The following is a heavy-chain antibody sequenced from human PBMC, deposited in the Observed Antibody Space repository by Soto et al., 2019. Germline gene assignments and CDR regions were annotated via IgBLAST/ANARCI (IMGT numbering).Heavy chain of an antibody. CDR2: IYYSGST. V-gene: IGHV4-39*01. CDR3: ARQQLVINWFDP. D-gene: IGHD3-9*01. J-gene: IGHJ5*02. Sequence: QLQLQESGPGLVKPSETLSLTCTVSGGSISSSSYYWGWIRQPPGKGLEWIGSIYYSGSTYYNPYLKSRVTISVDTSKNQFSLKLSSVTAADTAVYYCARQQLVINWFDPWGQGTLVTVSS. CDR1: GGSISSSSYY.